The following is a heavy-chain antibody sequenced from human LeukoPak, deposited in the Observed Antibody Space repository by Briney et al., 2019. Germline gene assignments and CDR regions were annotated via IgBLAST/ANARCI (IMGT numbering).Heavy chain of an antibody. CDR3: ARGHLVWGSGYDY. J-gene: IGHJ4*02. CDR2: IYNSGST. Sequence: KPSETLSLTCTVSGDSISNYYWSWIRQPPGKGLEWIGYIYNSGSTNYSPSLRSRVTMSVGRSRNQFSLKLSSVTAADTAVYYCARGHLVWGSGYDYWGQGTLVTVSS. D-gene: IGHD3-16*01. CDR1: GDSISNYY. V-gene: IGHV4-59*12.